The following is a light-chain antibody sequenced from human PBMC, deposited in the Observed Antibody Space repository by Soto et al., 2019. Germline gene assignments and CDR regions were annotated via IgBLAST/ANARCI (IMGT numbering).Light chain of an antibody. CDR3: QQYNSYPWA. CDR1: RSVANW. V-gene: IGKV1-5*03. Sequence: DIQMTQSPSTLSASVGDRVTITCRASRSVANWVAWYQQKPGKAPELLIYKASVLESGAPSRFSGSGFGIEFSLTISGLQADDSATYHCQQYNSYPWAFGHGTRVEVK. J-gene: IGKJ1*01. CDR2: KAS.